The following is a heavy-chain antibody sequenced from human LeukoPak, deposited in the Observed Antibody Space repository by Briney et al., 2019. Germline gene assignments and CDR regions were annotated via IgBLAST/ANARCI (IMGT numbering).Heavy chain of an antibody. CDR3: ARDTVGSSTSFDY. J-gene: IGHJ4*02. Sequence: PGGSLRLSCAASGFTFSSHAMHWVRQAPGKGLEWVAVISYDGSNKYYADSVKGRFTISRDNSKNTLYLQMNSLRAEDTAVYYCARDTVGSSTSFDYWGQGTLVTVSS. D-gene: IGHD2-2*01. V-gene: IGHV3-30*04. CDR1: GFTFSSHA. CDR2: ISYDGSNK.